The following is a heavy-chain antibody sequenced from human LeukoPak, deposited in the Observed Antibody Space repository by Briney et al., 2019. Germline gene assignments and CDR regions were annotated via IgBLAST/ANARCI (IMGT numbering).Heavy chain of an antibody. V-gene: IGHV3-53*05. CDR3: AREGIAAADGYYFDY. CDR1: GFTVSSNY. J-gene: IGHJ4*02. Sequence: GGSLRLSCAASGFTVSSNYMSWVRQAPGKGLEWVSVIYSGGSTYYADSVKGRFTISRDNSKNTLYLQMNSLRAEDTAVYYCAREGIAAADGYYFDYWGQGTLVTVSS. D-gene: IGHD6-13*01. CDR2: IYSGGST.